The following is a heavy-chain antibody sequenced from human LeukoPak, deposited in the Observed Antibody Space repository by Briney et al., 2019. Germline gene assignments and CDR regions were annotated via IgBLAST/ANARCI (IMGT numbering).Heavy chain of an antibody. CDR2: ISGSGSDGST. D-gene: IGHD6-6*01. J-gene: IGHJ3*02. V-gene: IGHV3-23*01. Sequence: PGGSLRLSCAASGFTFSSYAMSWVRQAPGKGLEWVSGISGSGSDGSTYYADSVKGRFTISRDNATNSLYLQMNSLRAEDTAVYYCARGLAARPANDAFDIWGQGTMVTVSS. CDR1: GFTFSSYA. CDR3: ARGLAARPANDAFDI.